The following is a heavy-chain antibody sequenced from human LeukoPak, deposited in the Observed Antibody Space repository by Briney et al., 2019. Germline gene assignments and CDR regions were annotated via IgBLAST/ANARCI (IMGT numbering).Heavy chain of an antibody. J-gene: IGHJ5*02. V-gene: IGHV4-59*11. Sequence: SETLSLTCTVSGASISSHYWSWVRQLPGKGLEWIGYIHYSGSTNYRPSLKSRVTISIDTSKKRFSLKLRSVNAADTAMYYCARTGDYSRTTGGWFDPWGQGTLVTVSS. D-gene: IGHD4-11*01. CDR1: GASISSHY. CDR3: ARTGDYSRTTGGWFDP. CDR2: IHYSGST.